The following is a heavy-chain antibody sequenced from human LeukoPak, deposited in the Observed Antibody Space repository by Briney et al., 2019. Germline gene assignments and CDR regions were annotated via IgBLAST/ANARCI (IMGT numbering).Heavy chain of an antibody. J-gene: IGHJ4*02. CDR1: GFTFSSYW. D-gene: IGHD3-22*01. Sequence: GGSLRLSCAASGFTFSSYWMHWVRQAPGKGLVWVSRINTDGSSTSYADSVKGRFTVSRDNAKNTLFLQMNSLRAENTAVYYCARDLDSSGYLGYFDRWGQGTLVTVSS. V-gene: IGHV3-74*01. CDR2: INTDGSST. CDR3: ARDLDSSGYLGYFDR.